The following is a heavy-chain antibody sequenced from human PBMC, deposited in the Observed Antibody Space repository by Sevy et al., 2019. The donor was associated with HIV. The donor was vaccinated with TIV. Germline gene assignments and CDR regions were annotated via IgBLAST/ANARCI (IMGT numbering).Heavy chain of an antibody. CDR2: INWNGGRV. D-gene: IGHD2-15*01. CDR1: GFRFEDYG. Sequence: GGCLRLSCAGSGFRFEDYGMSWVRQVPGKGLEWFSGINWNGGRVAYADSVKGRFTVSRDNAKNYPYLQMNSLRVEDTALYHCARVRVERYSSAYNSYYAMDVWGQGTTVTVSS. V-gene: IGHV3-20*01. CDR3: ARVRVERYSSAYNSYYAMDV. J-gene: IGHJ6*02.